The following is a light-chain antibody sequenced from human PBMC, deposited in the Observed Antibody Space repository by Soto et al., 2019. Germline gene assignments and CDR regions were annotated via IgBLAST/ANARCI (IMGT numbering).Light chain of an antibody. CDR1: QTIGNW. CDR2: RVS. J-gene: IGKJ2*01. CDR3: QQFNTDPYT. V-gene: IGKV1-5*03. Sequence: DIQMTQSPSTLSASLGDTVTITCRASQTIGNWMAWFQQTPGKAPKLLVYRVSSLHTGVPSRFGGSGSGTEFTLTIRSLQPEDLAVYYCQQFNTDPYTCGQGTKLEIK.